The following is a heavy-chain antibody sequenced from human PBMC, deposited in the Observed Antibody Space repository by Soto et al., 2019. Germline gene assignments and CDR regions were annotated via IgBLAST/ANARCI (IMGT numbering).Heavy chain of an antibody. V-gene: IGHV3-23*01. CDR1: GYIFSSYG. Sequence: GGSLRLSCAASGYIFSSYGMSWVRQAPGKGLEWVSGVGSSSGNTYYADSAKGRFTISRDDSKNMVYMQMNSLRAEDTAVYYCARGEAAAGTDWLDAWGQGTLVTVYS. CDR3: ARGEAAAGTDWLDA. J-gene: IGHJ5*02. CDR2: VGSSSGNT. D-gene: IGHD6-13*01.